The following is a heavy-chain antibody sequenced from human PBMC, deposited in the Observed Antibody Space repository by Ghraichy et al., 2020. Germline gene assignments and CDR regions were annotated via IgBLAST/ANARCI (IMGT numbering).Heavy chain of an antibody. Sequence: SETLSLTCAVYGGSFSGYYWSWIRQPPGKGLEWIGEINHSGSTNYNPSLKSRVTISVDTSKNQFSLKLSSVTAADTAVYYCARYCSGGSCYLQYFDYWGQGTLVTVSS. CDR3: ARYCSGGSCYLQYFDY. D-gene: IGHD2-15*01. V-gene: IGHV4-34*01. J-gene: IGHJ4*02. CDR1: GGSFSGYY. CDR2: INHSGST.